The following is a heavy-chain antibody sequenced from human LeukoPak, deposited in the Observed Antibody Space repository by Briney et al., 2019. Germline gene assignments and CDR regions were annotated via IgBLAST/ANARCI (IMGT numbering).Heavy chain of an antibody. V-gene: IGHV3-23*01. CDR1: GFTFSSYA. J-gene: IGHJ4*02. CDR3: AVGGGSGWFPFDY. CDR2: ISGSGGST. D-gene: IGHD6-19*01. Sequence: GGSLRLSCAASGFTFSSYAMSWVRQAPGKGLKWVSAISGSGGSTYYADSVKGRFTISRDNSKNTLYLQMNSLRAEDTAVYYCAVGGGSGWFPFDYWGQGTLVTVSS.